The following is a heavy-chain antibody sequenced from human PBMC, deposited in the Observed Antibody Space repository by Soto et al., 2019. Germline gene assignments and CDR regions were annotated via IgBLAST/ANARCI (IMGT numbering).Heavy chain of an antibody. CDR3: AKLDRPVVIAYYFDY. D-gene: IGHD3-22*01. CDR1: GFTFSSYW. J-gene: IGHJ4*02. Sequence: GGSLRLSCAASGFTFSSYWMHWVRQAPGKGLVWVSRINSDGSSTSYADSVKGQFTISRDNAKNTLYLQMNSLRAEDTAVYYCAKLDRPVVIAYYFDYWGQGTLVTVSS. CDR2: INSDGSST. V-gene: IGHV3-74*01.